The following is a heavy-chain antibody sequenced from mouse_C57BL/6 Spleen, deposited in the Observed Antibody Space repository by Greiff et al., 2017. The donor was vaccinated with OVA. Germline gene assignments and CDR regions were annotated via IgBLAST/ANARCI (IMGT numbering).Heavy chain of an antibody. Sequence: EVQLVESGGGLVKPGGSLKLSCAASGFTFSDYGMHWVRQAPEKGLEWVAYISSGSSPIYYADTVTGRFHISRDNAKNTLFLQMSSLRSEDTAMYYCARGSSEFAYWGPGTLVTVSA. V-gene: IGHV5-17*01. CDR2: ISSGSSPI. CDR1: GFTFSDYG. J-gene: IGHJ3*01. CDR3: ARGSSEFAY. D-gene: IGHD3-2*02.